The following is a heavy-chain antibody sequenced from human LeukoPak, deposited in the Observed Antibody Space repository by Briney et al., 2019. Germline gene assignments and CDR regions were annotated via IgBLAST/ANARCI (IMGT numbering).Heavy chain of an antibody. V-gene: IGHV4-59*01. Sequence: PSGTLSLTCTVSGDXLHIYYCSCIRQPPGKGLVWIGYISDSGSTNFNPSLKSRVTISVDTSKNQFSLKLSSVTAADTAVYYCAREATAGTNLNWFDPWGQGTLVTVSS. CDR2: ISDSGST. J-gene: IGHJ5*02. D-gene: IGHD1-1*01. CDR3: AREATAGTNLNWFDP. CDR1: GDXLHIYY.